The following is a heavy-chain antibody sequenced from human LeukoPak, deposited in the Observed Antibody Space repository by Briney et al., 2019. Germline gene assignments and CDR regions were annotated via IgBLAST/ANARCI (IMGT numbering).Heavy chain of an antibody. Sequence: PGGSLRLSCAASGFTFSSYGMHWVRQAPGKGLEWVAVISYDGSNKYYADSVKGRFTISRDNSKNTLYLQMNGLRAEDTAVYYCAKSSTRGYDTSLQPYYYYYGMDVWGQGTTVTVSS. J-gene: IGHJ6*02. CDR1: GFTFSSYG. CDR3: AKSSTRGYDTSLQPYYYYYGMDV. CDR2: ISYDGSNK. D-gene: IGHD5-12*01. V-gene: IGHV3-30*18.